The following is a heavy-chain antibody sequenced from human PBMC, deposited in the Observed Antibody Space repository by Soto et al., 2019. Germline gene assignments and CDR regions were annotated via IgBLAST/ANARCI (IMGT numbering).Heavy chain of an antibody. Sequence: ASVKVSCKASGYTFTGYAMHWVRQAPGQRLEWMGWINAGNGNTKYSQKFQGRVTITRDTSASTAYMELSSLRSEDTAAYYCARDPSYYGMDVWGQGTTVTAP. V-gene: IGHV1-3*01. CDR1: GYTFTGYA. CDR2: INAGNGNT. J-gene: IGHJ6*02. CDR3: ARDPSYYGMDV.